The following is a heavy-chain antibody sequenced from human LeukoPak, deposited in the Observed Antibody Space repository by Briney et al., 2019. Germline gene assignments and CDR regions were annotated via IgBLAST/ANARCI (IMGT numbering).Heavy chain of an antibody. Sequence: SETLSLTCTVSGGSISSYYWSWIRQPPGKELEWSGYIYYSGSTNYNPSLKSRVTISVDTSKNQFSLKLSSVTAADTAVYYCARLYSYGPGGAFDIWGQGTMVTVSS. CDR2: IYYSGST. CDR3: ARLYSYGPGGAFDI. J-gene: IGHJ3*02. V-gene: IGHV4-59*01. D-gene: IGHD5-18*01. CDR1: GGSISSYY.